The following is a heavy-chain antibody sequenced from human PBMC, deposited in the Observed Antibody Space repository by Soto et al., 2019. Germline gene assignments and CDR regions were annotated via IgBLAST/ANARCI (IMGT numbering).Heavy chain of an antibody. D-gene: IGHD6-6*01. CDR3: ARVRPPLLFCDL. CDR1: GGSISSGGYS. J-gene: IGHJ2*01. Sequence: QLQLQESGSGLVKPSQTLSLTCAVSGGSISSGGYSWSWILQPPGKCLEWIGYIYHSGSTYYNPSLKSRVTISVDRSKNQCSLKLSSVTAADTAVYYCARVRPPLLFCDLWGRGTLVTVSS. CDR2: IYHSGST. V-gene: IGHV4-30-2*01.